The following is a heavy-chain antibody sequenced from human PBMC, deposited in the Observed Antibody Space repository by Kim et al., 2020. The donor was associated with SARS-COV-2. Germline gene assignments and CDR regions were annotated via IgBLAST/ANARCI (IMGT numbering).Heavy chain of an antibody. Sequence: GGSLRLSCAASGFTFSAHDMDWVRQAPGKGLEWVARIRASSHTTEYAASVRGRFIVSRDDSKNSLYLQMNGLRTEDTDVYYCARALPSLSWGQGTLVTVSS. V-gene: IGHV3-72*01. J-gene: IGHJ5*02. CDR3: ARALPSLS. CDR2: IRASSHTT. CDR1: GFTFSAHD.